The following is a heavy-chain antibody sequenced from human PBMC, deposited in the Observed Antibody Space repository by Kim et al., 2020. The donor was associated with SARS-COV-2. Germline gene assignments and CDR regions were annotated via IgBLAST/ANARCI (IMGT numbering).Heavy chain of an antibody. D-gene: IGHD3-9*01. J-gene: IGHJ6*02. CDR3: AREGLYDILTGYRDPYGMDV. V-gene: IGHV4-59*13. Sequence: SETLSLTCTVSGGSISSYYWSWIRRPPGKGLEWIGYIYYSGSTNYNPSLKSRVTISVDTSKNQFSLKLSSVTAADTAVYYCAREGLYDILTGYRDPYGMDVWGQGTTVTVSS. CDR2: IYYSGST. CDR1: GGSISSYY.